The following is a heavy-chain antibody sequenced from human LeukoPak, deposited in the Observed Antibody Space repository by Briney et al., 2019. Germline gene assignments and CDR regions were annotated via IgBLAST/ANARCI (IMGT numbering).Heavy chain of an antibody. CDR3: ARYAYVWGSRDY. V-gene: IGHV4-59*01. D-gene: IGHD3-16*01. Sequence: PSETLSLTCTGPGGSIRSYYWSWIRQPPGKGLEWIGHIYYSGSTNYNPSLKSLVTISVHTSKNRFSRKLSSVTAEDTAVYYCARYAYVWGSRDYWGQGTLVTVSS. J-gene: IGHJ4*02. CDR1: GGSIRSYY. CDR2: IYYSGST.